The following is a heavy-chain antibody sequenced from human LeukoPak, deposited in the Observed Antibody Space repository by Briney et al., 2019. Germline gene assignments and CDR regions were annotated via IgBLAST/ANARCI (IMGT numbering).Heavy chain of an antibody. CDR1: GGTFSSYA. Sequence: SVMVSCKASGGTFSSYAISWVRQAPGQGLEWMGRIIPIFGTANYAQKFQGRVTITADKSTSTAYMELSSLRSEDTAVYYCASLGDTAQLDAFDIWGQGTMVTVPS. J-gene: IGHJ3*02. CDR2: IIPIFGTA. V-gene: IGHV1-69*06. D-gene: IGHD5-18*01. CDR3: ASLGDTAQLDAFDI.